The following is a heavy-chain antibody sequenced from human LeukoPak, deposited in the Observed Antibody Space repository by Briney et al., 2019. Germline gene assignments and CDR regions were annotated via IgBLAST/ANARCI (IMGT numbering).Heavy chain of an antibody. V-gene: IGHV3-21*01. Sequence: PGGSLRLSCAASGFTLSSYSMNWVRQAPGKGLEWVSPICSSSSYIYYADSVKGRFTISRDNAENSLYLQMNSLRAEATAVYYCSKSKASSGYRNSYPFVPWGQGTLVTVSS. D-gene: IGHD3-22*01. CDR3: SKSKASSGYRNSYPFVP. CDR2: ICSSSSYI. CDR1: GFTLSSYS. J-gene: IGHJ5*02.